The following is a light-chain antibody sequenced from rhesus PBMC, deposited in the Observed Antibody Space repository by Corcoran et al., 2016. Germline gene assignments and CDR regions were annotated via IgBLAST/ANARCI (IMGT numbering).Light chain of an antibody. CDR1: ENVNNY. CDR2: KAS. V-gene: IGKV1-74*01. J-gene: IGKJ4*01. CDR3: QHSYGTPLT. Sequence: DIQMTQSPSSLSASVGDRVTITCRASENVNNYLHWYQQKPGKAPKLLIYKASTLKSGVPSRFSGSGPGTDFTLTISSLQPEDFATYYCQHSYGTPLTFGGGTKVELK.